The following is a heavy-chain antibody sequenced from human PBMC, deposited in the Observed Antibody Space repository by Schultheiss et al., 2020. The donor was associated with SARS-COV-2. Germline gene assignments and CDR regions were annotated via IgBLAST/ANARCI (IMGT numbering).Heavy chain of an antibody. CDR3: ARDDYYDSQSSSRSFDL. V-gene: IGHV1-69*06. CDR2: IIPLYDTK. CDR1: GGTFSDYA. D-gene: IGHD3-22*01. J-gene: IGHJ4*02. Sequence: SVKVSCKASGGTFSDYAVSWVRQAPGQGLEWMAGIIPLYDTKKIAQKFQGRITITADKSTSTAYMELGSLTSEDTALYYCARDDYYDSQSSSRSFDLWGQGALVTVSS.